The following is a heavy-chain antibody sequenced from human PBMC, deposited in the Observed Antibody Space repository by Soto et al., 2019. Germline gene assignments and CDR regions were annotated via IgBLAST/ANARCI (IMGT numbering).Heavy chain of an antibody. CDR2: IVPSVGTV. D-gene: IGHD3-3*01. J-gene: IGHJ4*02. CDR3: ARRDTSGFLRYFDN. V-gene: IGHV1-69*06. Sequence: SVKVSCKSSGGTFSSFINYPINWVRQAPGQGLEWMGGIVPSVGTVNYAQKFRGKVTITADKSTGTAYMELSSLRSEDTALYYCARRDTSGFLRYFDNWGQGTQVTVSS. CDR1: GGTFSSFINYP.